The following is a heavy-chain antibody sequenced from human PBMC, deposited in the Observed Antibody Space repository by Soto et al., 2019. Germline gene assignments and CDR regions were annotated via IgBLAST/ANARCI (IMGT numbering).Heavy chain of an antibody. CDR1: GGSMNIGYYV. D-gene: IGHD1-1*01. V-gene: IGHV4-30-4*01. Sequence: HVQLQESGPGLVKPSQTLSLTCSVSGGSMNIGYYVWSWIRQPPGKGLEWIGHIYDRENTYNNPSLQSXXTXSXXTSKNQFSLHLTSVTAADTAVYYCARGPSDDKVDYWGQGTLVTVSS. CDR2: IYDRENT. J-gene: IGHJ4*02. CDR3: ARGPSDDKVDY.